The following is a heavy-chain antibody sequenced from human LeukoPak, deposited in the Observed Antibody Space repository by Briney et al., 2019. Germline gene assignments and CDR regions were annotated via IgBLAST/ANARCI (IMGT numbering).Heavy chain of an antibody. V-gene: IGHV4-30-2*01. D-gene: IGHD3-10*01. CDR1: GGSISSGGYY. Sequence: SETLSLTCTVSGGSISSGGYYWSWIRQPPGKGLEWIGYIYHSGSTYYNPSLKSRVTISVDRSENQFSLKLSSVTAADTAVYYCARGPGVLSKVRGVIDGYWGQGTLVTVSS. CDR3: ARGPGVLSKVRGVIDGY. CDR2: IYHSGST. J-gene: IGHJ4*02.